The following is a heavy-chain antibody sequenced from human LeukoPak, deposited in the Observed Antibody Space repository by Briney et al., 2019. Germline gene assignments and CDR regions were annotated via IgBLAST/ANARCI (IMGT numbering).Heavy chain of an antibody. CDR3: ARGISGWYLFDY. CDR2: IYTSGST. CDR1: GGSISSYY. D-gene: IGHD6-19*01. Sequence: SETLSLTCTVSGGSISSYYWSWIRQPAGNGLQWIGRIYTSGSTNYNPSLKSRVTMSVDTSKNQFSLKLTSVTAADTAVYYCARGISGWYLFDYWGQGTLVTVSS. J-gene: IGHJ4*02. V-gene: IGHV4-4*07.